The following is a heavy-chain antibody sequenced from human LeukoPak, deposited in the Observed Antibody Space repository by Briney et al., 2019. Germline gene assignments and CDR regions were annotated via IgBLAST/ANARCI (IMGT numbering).Heavy chain of an antibody. CDR2: INHSGST. D-gene: IGHD3-9*01. Sequence: SETLSLTYAVYGGSFSGYYWSWIRQPPGKGLEWIGEINHSGSTNYNPSLKSRVTISVDTSKNQFSLKLSSVTAADTAVYYCASRYFDWLSLDYYYYGMDVWGQGTTVTVSS. J-gene: IGHJ6*02. CDR1: GGSFSGYY. CDR3: ASRYFDWLSLDYYYYGMDV. V-gene: IGHV4-34*01.